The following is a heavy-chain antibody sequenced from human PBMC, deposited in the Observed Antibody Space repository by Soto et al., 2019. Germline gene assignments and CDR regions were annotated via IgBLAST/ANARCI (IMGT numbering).Heavy chain of an antibody. CDR1: GHTLTELS. Sequence: QVQLVQSGAEVKKPGASVKVSCKVSGHTLTELSMHWVRQAPGKGLEWMGGFDPEDGETIYAQKFQGRVTMTEDTSTDTAYMELSSLRSEDTAVYYCATGSIYDSSGYYWFDPWGQGTLVTVSS. D-gene: IGHD3-22*01. CDR3: ATGSIYDSSGYYWFDP. CDR2: FDPEDGET. J-gene: IGHJ5*02. V-gene: IGHV1-24*01.